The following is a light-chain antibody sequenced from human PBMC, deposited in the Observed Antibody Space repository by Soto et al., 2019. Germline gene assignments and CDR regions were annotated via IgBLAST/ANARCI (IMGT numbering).Light chain of an antibody. CDR2: GVS. CDR1: QSVSSNF. CDR3: QQYGSSPRT. J-gene: IGKJ2*01. V-gene: IGKV3-20*01. Sequence: EIVLTQSPGTLSLSPGERVTLSCRASQSVSSNFFAWYQQKPGQAPRLIIYGVSTRATGIPDRFSGSGSGTDFTLTISRLEPEDFAINYCQQYGSSPRTFGQGTKLEIK.